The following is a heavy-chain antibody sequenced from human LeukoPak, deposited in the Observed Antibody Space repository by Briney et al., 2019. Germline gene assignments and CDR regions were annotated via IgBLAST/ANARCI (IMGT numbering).Heavy chain of an antibody. CDR3: ARGWGSSWYLYDAFDI. D-gene: IGHD6-13*01. Sequence: ASVKVSCKASGYTFTSYGISWVRQAPGQGLEWMGWINAYNGNTNYAQKLQGRVTMTTDTSTSTAYMELRSLRSDDTAVYYCARGWGSSWYLYDAFDIWGQGTMVTVSS. V-gene: IGHV1-18*01. CDR2: INAYNGNT. J-gene: IGHJ3*02. CDR1: GYTFTSYG.